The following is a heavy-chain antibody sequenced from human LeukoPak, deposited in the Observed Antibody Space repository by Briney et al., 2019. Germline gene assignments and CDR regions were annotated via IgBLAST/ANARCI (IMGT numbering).Heavy chain of an antibody. V-gene: IGHV1-69*02. D-gene: IGHD4-11*01. CDR2: IIPILGIA. CDR3: ARTERSYYSNYPYYYYGLDA. Sequence: ASVNVSCEASGGTFSGYTISWVRQAPGHGLEWMGRIIPILGIANYAQKFQGRVTITADKSTSTAYMELSSLRSEDTAVYYCARTERSYYSNYPYYYYGLDAWGQGTTVTVSS. CDR1: GGTFSGYT. J-gene: IGHJ6*02.